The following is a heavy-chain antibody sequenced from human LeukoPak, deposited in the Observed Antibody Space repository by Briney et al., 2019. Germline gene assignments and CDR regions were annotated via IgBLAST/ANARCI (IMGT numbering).Heavy chain of an antibody. J-gene: IGHJ1*01. Sequence: SETLSLTCTVSGGSVTSGNYYCSWIRQPPGKGLEWIGYTDSSGSSTYNPSLKSRVTISVDTSKNHFSLKLNSVTAADTAVYYCAREIGISMILWGQGTLVTVSS. D-gene: IGHD3-16*01. CDR1: GGSVTSGNYY. CDR3: AREIGISMIL. CDR2: TDSSGSS. V-gene: IGHV4-61*03.